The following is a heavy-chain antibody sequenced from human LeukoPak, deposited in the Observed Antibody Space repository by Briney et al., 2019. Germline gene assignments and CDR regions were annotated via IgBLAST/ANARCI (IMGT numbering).Heavy chain of an antibody. V-gene: IGHV1-2*02. Sequence: ASVKVSCKASGYTFTGYYMHWVRQAPGQGLELMGWINPNSGGTNYAQKFQGRVTMTRDTSISTAYMELSRMRSDNTAVYYCAREYCSSTSCYGFDYWGQGTLVTVSS. CDR1: GYTFTGYY. J-gene: IGHJ4*02. CDR3: AREYCSSTSCYGFDY. CDR2: INPNSGGT. D-gene: IGHD2-2*01.